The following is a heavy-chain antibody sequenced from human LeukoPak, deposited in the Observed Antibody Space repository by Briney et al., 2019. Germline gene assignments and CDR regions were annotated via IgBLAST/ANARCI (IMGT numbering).Heavy chain of an antibody. V-gene: IGHV3-33*01. CDR2: IWYDGSNK. J-gene: IGHJ4*02. D-gene: IGHD2-15*01. CDR3: ARGQYSPDY. Sequence: GRSLRLSCAASGFTFRSYGMHWVRQAPGKGLEWVAVIWYDGSNKYYTDSVKGRFTIPRDNSKNTLYLQMNSLRAEDTAVYYCARGQYSPDYWGQGTLVTVSS. CDR1: GFTFRSYG.